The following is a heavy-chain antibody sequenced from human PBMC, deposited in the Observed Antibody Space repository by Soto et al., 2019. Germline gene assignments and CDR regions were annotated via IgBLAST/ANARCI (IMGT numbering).Heavy chain of an antibody. CDR3: ARDQGHIAVAGTIDY. V-gene: IGHV1-18*01. D-gene: IGHD6-19*01. CDR1: GYTFTSYG. Sequence: LLLPSGAEVKKPGASVKVSCKASGYTFTSYGISWVRQAPGQGLEWMGWISAYNGNTNYAQKLQGRVTMTTDTSTSTAYMELRSLRSDDTAVYYCARDQGHIAVAGTIDYWGQGTLVTVSS. J-gene: IGHJ4*02. CDR2: ISAYNGNT.